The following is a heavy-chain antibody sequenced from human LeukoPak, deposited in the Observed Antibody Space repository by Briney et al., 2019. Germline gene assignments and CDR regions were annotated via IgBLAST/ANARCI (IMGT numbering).Heavy chain of an antibody. Sequence: SETLSLTCAVSGGSISSGGFSWSWIRQPPGKGLEWIGYMYHGGRTYYNPSLESRVTISVDRSKNQFSLKLSSVTAADTAVYYCASTNDFGDYVGAWGQGTLVTVSS. CDR2: MYHGGRT. D-gene: IGHD4-17*01. J-gene: IGHJ5*02. V-gene: IGHV4-30-2*01. CDR3: ASTNDFGDYVGA. CDR1: GGSISSGGFS.